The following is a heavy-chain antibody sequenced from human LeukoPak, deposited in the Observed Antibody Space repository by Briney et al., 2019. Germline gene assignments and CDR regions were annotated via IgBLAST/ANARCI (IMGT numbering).Heavy chain of an antibody. V-gene: IGHV1-2*02. J-gene: IGHJ4*02. Sequence: SVTGSCKASGYTLTGNFLHEVRQAPGQELEWIGWIDPDSGATDYARRVQRRVTLTRDTSVSTAYMELSRLKSDDTAMYFCAREIWFYESWGQGTLVTVSS. CDR1: GYTLTGNF. CDR3: AREIWFYES. D-gene: IGHD3-10*01. CDR2: IDPDSGAT.